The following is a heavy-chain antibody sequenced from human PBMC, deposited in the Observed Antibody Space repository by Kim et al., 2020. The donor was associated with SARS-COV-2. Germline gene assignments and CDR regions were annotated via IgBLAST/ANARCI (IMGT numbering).Heavy chain of an antibody. V-gene: IGHV3-7*01. CDR2: IKEDGTEE. CDR3: VRGSGFLLDY. Sequence: GVSLRLSCVASGFPISSYWMAWVRQSPGKGLEWVAIIKEDGTEEHYVGSVRGRLTISRDNAKNSVFLHMNSLRDGDTAVYYCVRGSGFLLDYWGQGTLVTVSS. J-gene: IGHJ4*02. D-gene: IGHD6-19*01. CDR1: GFPISSYW.